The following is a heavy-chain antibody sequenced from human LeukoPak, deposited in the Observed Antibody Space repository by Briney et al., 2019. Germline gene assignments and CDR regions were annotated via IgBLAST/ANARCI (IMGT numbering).Heavy chain of an antibody. Sequence: PGGSLRLSCAASGFTVSSNYMSWVRQAPGKGLEWVSVIYSGGSTYYADSVKGRFTISRDNSKNTLYLQMNSLRADDTAVYYCARDPPGLDAAGTMAVWGQGTTVTVSS. J-gene: IGHJ6*02. D-gene: IGHD3-10*01. CDR1: GFTVSSNY. V-gene: IGHV3-53*01. CDR2: IYSGGST. CDR3: ARDPPGLDAAGTMAV.